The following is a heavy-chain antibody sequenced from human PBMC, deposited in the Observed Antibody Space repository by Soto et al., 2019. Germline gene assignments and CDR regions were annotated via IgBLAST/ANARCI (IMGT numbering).Heavy chain of an antibody. CDR3: ARGNADSSGYYDWFDP. J-gene: IGHJ5*02. Sequence: GGSLRLSCAASGFTFSSYSMNWVRQAPGKGLEWISFITSSSDTIDYADSVKGRFTISRDNAKNTLYLQMNSLRAEDTAVYYCARGNADSSGYYDWFDPWGQGTLVTVSS. V-gene: IGHV3-48*04. CDR1: GFTFSSYS. D-gene: IGHD3-22*01. CDR2: ITSSSDTI.